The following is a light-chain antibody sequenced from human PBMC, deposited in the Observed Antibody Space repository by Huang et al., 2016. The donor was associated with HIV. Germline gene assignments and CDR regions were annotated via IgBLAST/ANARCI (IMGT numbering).Light chain of an antibody. J-gene: IGKJ2*01. CDR2: VAS. CDR1: QRINNNY. V-gene: IGKV3-20*01. CDR3: QHYGTSPQT. Sequence: EIVLTQSPGTLSLSPGEGATLSCRASQRINNNYLAWFQQKPGQPPSLLIYVASSRATGVPDRFTGSGSGTDFNLTISRLETEDFAMYFCQHYGTSPQTFGQGTKLEIK.